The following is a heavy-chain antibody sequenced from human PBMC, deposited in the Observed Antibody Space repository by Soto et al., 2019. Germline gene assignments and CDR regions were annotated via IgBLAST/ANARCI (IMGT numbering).Heavy chain of an antibody. D-gene: IGHD1-1*01. V-gene: IGHV3-7*02. Sequence: GGSLRLSFATSGFTFRNFWLNWIRQAPGRGLEWVANINQDGSEKYYVDSVKGRFTISRDNAKNSLYLQMNSLRDEDTAVYYSASKLAALNWFDPWGQGTLVTVSS. CDR2: INQDGSEK. J-gene: IGHJ5*02. CDR1: GFTFRNFW. CDR3: ASKLAALNWFDP.